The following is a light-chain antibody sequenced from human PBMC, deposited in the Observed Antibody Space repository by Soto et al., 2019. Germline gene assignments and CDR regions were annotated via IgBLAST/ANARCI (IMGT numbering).Light chain of an antibody. CDR2: GAS. V-gene: IGKV3-20*01. CDR3: QHYGTSPIT. J-gene: IGKJ5*01. CDR1: QSVTSSY. Sequence: EIGLKQSPGTLSLSTGERATLSCRASQSVTSSYLAWYQQKPGQAPRLLIYGASTRATGIPDRFSGSGSGTDFTLTISRLEPEDFALYYCQHYGTSPITFGQGTLLEVK.